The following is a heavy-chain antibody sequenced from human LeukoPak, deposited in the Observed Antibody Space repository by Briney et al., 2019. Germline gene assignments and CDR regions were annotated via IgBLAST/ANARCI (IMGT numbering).Heavy chain of an antibody. D-gene: IGHD2-2*01. CDR1: GFTFSSYG. J-gene: IGHJ4*02. CDR2: IRYDGSNK. Sequence: GGSLRLSCAASGFTFSSYGMHWVRQAPGKGLEWVAFIRYDGSNKYYADSVKGRFTISRDDSKNTLYQQMNSLRAEDTAVYYCAKAHRVPADYWGQGTLVTVSS. CDR3: AKAHRVPADY. V-gene: IGHV3-30*02.